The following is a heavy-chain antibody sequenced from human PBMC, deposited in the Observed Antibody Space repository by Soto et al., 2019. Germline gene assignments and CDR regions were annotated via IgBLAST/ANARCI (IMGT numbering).Heavy chain of an antibody. J-gene: IGHJ3*01. D-gene: IGHD1-1*01. CDR2: LYDVDGS. CDR3: ATWHEREHAYDV. V-gene: IGHV3-53*01. CDR1: GLTISGKKY. Sequence: DVQLVESGGGLIQPGESLRLSCAAFGLTISGKKYVAWVRQAPGKGLEWGSALYDVDGSFYADSVKGRLTTSSDSSKTTVYLQMNDLRPDDTAVYYCATWHEREHAYDVWGQGTTVTVSS.